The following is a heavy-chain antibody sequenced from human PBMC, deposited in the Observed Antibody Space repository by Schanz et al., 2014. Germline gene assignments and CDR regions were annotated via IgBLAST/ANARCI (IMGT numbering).Heavy chain of an antibody. CDR3: ARGQDHAKTGDL. D-gene: IGHD2-2*01. CDR2: VHPSGTT. J-gene: IGHJ5*02. V-gene: IGHV4-34*02. Sequence: QVHLQQWGAGLLQPSATLSLTCGVGGVSFSFYYWSWVRQPPGKGLGWIGEVHPSGTTNYNPSLGYRVTMSVDASKNQFSLKLTSVTAADTAVYYCARGQDHAKTGDLWGRGTLVTISS. CDR1: GVSFSFYY.